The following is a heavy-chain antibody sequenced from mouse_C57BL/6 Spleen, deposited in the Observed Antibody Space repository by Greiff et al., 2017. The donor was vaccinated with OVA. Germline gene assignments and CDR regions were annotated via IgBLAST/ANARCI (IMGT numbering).Heavy chain of an antibody. J-gene: IGHJ3*01. Sequence: EVQGVESGGGLVQPKGSLKLSCAASGFTFNTYAMHWVRQAPGKGLEWVARIRSKSSNYATYYADSVKDRFTISRDDSQSMLYLQMNNLKTEDTAMYYCVREDYYGSSYSAWFAYWGQGTLVTVSA. CDR3: VREDYYGSSYSAWFAY. V-gene: IGHV10-3*01. CDR1: GFTFNTYA. CDR2: IRSKSSNYAT. D-gene: IGHD1-1*01.